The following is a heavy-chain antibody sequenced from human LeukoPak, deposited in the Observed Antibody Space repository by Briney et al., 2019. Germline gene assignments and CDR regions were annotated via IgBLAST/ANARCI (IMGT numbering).Heavy chain of an antibody. CDR1: GFTFSSYG. CDR2: LSYDGSNK. D-gene: IGHD3-22*01. Sequence: GGSLRLSCAASGFTFSSYGMHWVRQAPGKGLEWVAVLSYDGSNKYYADSVKGRFTVSRDNSENTLYLQINSLRAEDTAVYFCEKDYDSSGYYPDYWGQGTLVTVSS. J-gene: IGHJ4*02. CDR3: EKDYDSSGYYPDY. V-gene: IGHV3-30*18.